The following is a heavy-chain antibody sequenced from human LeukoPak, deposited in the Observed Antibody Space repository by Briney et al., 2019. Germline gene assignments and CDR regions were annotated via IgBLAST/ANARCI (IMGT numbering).Heavy chain of an antibody. V-gene: IGHV1-46*01. CDR2: INPSGGSA. Sequence: ASVKVSCKASGYTFTSYYMHWVRQAPGQGLEWMGIINPSGGSASYAQKFQGRVTMTRDTSTSTVYMGLSSLRSEDTAVYYCARVTGYCSSTSCYSDYWGQGTLVTVSS. J-gene: IGHJ4*02. CDR3: ARVTGYCSSTSCYSDY. CDR1: GYTFTSYY. D-gene: IGHD2-2*01.